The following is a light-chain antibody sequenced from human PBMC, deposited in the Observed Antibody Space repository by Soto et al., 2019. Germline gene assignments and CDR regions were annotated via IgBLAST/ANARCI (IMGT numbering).Light chain of an antibody. CDR2: GAS. CDR1: QSVSSN. V-gene: IGKV3-15*01. CDR3: QHYNNWPR. J-gene: IGKJ4*01. Sequence: EIVMTQSPATLSVSPGERATLSCRASQSVSSNLAWYQQKPGQAPRLLIYGASTRATGIPARFSGSGSGTGFTLTISSLQSEDFAVYYCQHYNNWPRFGGGTKVEIK.